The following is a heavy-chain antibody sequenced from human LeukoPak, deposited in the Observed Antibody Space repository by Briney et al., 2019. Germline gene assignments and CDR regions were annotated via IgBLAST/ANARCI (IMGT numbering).Heavy chain of an antibody. V-gene: IGHV3-21*01. CDR2: ISDDSNYI. J-gene: IGHJ4*02. Sequence: GGSLRLSCAASGFTFSDYSMNWVRQAPGKGLEWVSSISDDSNYIYYADSVKGRFTISRDNAKNSLYLQMNSLRAEDTAVYYCANHLACGSTSCPSFDYWGQGTMVTVSS. D-gene: IGHD2-2*01. CDR3: ANHLACGSTSCPSFDY. CDR1: GFTFSDYS.